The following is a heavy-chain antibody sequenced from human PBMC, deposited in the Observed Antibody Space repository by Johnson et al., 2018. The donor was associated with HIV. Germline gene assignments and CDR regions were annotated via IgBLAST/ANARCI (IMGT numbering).Heavy chain of an antibody. Sequence: VQLVESGGGLVQPGGSLRLSCAASGFTFGRYWMHWVRQAPGKGLVWVSRINSDGSSTSYADSVKGRFTISRDNSKNTLYVQMNSLRAEDTAVYYCAKDAYCSGGRCYGFGAFDIWGQGTKVTVSS. V-gene: IGHV3-74*01. CDR3: AKDAYCSGGRCYGFGAFDI. J-gene: IGHJ3*02. CDR2: INSDGSST. CDR1: GFTFGRYW. D-gene: IGHD2-15*01.